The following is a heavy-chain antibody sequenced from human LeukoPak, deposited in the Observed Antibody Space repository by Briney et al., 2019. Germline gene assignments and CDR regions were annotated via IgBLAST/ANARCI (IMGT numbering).Heavy chain of an antibody. CDR3: ARRERSGSFQFDY. D-gene: IGHD1-26*01. CDR1: GYSFTSYW. CDR2: IYAGDSDV. J-gene: IGHJ4*02. Sequence: GESLKISCKGSGYSFTSYWIGWVRQMPGKGLEWMGVIYAGDSDVRYSPSFEGQVTISADKSISTAYLQWSSLKASDTAMYYCARRERSGSFQFDYWGQGTLVTVSS. V-gene: IGHV5-51*01.